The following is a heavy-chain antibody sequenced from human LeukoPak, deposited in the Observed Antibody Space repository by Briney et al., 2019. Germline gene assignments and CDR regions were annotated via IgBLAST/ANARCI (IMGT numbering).Heavy chain of an antibody. CDR1: GGTFSSYA. Sequence: ASVKVSCKASGGTFSSYAISWVRQAPGQGLEWMGGIIPIFGTANYAQKFQGGVTITADESTSTANMELSSLRSEDTAVYYCARVGEHITIFGVVRFAFDIWGQGTMVTVSS. D-gene: IGHD3-3*01. J-gene: IGHJ3*02. CDR3: ARVGEHITIFGVVRFAFDI. CDR2: IIPIFGTA. V-gene: IGHV1-69*13.